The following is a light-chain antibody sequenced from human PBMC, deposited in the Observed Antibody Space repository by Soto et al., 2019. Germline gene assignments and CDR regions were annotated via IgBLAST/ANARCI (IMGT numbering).Light chain of an antibody. CDR3: QQYENLPT. V-gene: IGKV1-33*01. J-gene: IGKJ5*01. CDR2: GAS. CDR1: QNINNY. Sequence: DIQMTQSPSSLSASVGDRVTITCQARQNINNYLNWYQQKPGRAPKLLIYGASNLEAGVPTRFRGSVSGTDFTFTISRLQPEDITTYYCQQYENLPTFGQGTRLEIK.